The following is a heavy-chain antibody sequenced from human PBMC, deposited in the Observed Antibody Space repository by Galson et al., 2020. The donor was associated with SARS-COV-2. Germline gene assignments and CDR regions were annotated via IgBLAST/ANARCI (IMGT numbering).Heavy chain of an antibody. CDR3: ARGGTTTFKYDY. CDR1: RFTFSSYS. D-gene: IGHD1-1*01. V-gene: IGHV3-21*06. Sequence: GGSLRLSCAASRFTFSSYSMNWVRQAPGKGLEWVSSMDSTSTYIYYADSVKGRFTISRDNAKNSLYLQMNSLRVEDTAVYYCARGGTTTFKYDYWGQGSLVTVSS. J-gene: IGHJ4*02. CDR2: MDSTSTYI.